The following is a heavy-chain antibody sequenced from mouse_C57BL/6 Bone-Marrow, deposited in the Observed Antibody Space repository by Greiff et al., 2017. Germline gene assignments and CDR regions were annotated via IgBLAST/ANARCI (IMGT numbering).Heavy chain of an antibody. V-gene: IGHV5-17*01. Sequence: DVMLVESGGGLVKPGGSLKLSCAASGFTFSDYGMHWVRQAPEKGLEWVAYISSGSSNIYYADTVKGRFTIYRDNAKNTLFLQMISLRSDDAAMYYCESSDYGIDYWGQGTSVTVSS. CDR3: ESSDYGIDY. D-gene: IGHD2-4*01. CDR2: ISSGSSNI. CDR1: GFTFSDYG. J-gene: IGHJ4*01.